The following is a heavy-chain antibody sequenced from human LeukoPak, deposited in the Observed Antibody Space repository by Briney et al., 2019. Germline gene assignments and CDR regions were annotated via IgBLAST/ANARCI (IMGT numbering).Heavy chain of an antibody. D-gene: IGHD2-2*01. J-gene: IGHJ4*02. Sequence: PGGSLRLSCAASGFTFSTHGMHWVRQAPGKGLEWVAFIRYDGSNKYYADSVKGRFTISRDNSKSTLYLQMNSLRAEDTAVYYCARYHCSSTSCYSEVSFHYWGQGTLVTVSS. CDR3: ARYHCSSTSCYSEVSFHY. CDR2: IRYDGSNK. V-gene: IGHV3-30*02. CDR1: GFTFSTHG.